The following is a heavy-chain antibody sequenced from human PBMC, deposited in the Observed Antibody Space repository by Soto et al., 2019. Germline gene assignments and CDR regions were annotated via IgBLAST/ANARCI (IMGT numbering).Heavy chain of an antibody. D-gene: IGHD2-2*01. CDR1: GFTFSSYG. Sequence: QVQLVESGGGVVQPGRSLRLSCAASGFTFSSYGMHWVRQAPGKGLEWVAVISYGGSNTYYADSVKGRFTISRDNSKNSLYLQMNNLRAEDTAVYYCAKDNCISTSCYRLCNWFDPWGQGTLVTVSS. J-gene: IGHJ5*02. CDR2: ISYGGSNT. V-gene: IGHV3-30*18. CDR3: AKDNCISTSCYRLCNWFDP.